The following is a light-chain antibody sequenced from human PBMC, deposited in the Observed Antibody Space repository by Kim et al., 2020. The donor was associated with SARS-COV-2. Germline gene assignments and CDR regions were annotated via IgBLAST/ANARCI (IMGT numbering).Light chain of an antibody. Sequence: DIQMTQSPSTLSASVGDRVTITCRASQSINSWLAWYQQKPGKAPKLLIYDASSLESGVPPRFSGSGTGTEFTLTISSLQPDDFATYYCQQYDTYSAFGQGPKVDIK. J-gene: IGKJ1*01. V-gene: IGKV1-5*01. CDR1: QSINSW. CDR3: QQYDTYSA. CDR2: DAS.